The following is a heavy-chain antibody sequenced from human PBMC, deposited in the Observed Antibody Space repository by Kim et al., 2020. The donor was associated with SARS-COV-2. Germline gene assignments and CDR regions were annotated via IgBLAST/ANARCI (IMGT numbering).Heavy chain of an antibody. J-gene: IGHJ5*02. D-gene: IGHD3-10*01. Sequence: ASVKVSCKASGYTFTSYGISWVRQAPGQGLEWMGWISAYNGNTNYAQKLQGRVTMTTDTSTSTAYMELRSLRSDDTAVYYCARDHYGSGSPNWFDPWGQGTLVTVSS. CDR3: ARDHYGSGSPNWFDP. CDR1: GYTFTSYG. CDR2: ISAYNGNT. V-gene: IGHV1-18*01.